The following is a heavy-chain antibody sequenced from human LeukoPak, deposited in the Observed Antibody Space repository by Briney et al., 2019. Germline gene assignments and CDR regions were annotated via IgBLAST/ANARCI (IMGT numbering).Heavy chain of an antibody. CDR3: ARDHFGITIFGVVSAGYYYYMDV. CDR1: GGTFSSYA. D-gene: IGHD3-3*01. V-gene: IGHV1-69*13. Sequence: SVKVSCKASGGTFSSYAISWVRQAPGQGLEWMGGVIPIFGTANYAQKFQGRVTITADEYTSTAYMELSSLRSEDTAVYYCARDHFGITIFGVVSAGYYYYMDVWGKGTTVTVSS. J-gene: IGHJ6*03. CDR2: VIPIFGTA.